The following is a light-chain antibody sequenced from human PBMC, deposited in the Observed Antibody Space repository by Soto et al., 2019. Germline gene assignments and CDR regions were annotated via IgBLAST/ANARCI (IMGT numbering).Light chain of an antibody. CDR1: SGHINYA. J-gene: IGLJ2*01. V-gene: IGLV4-69*01. CDR2: LNGDGSH. CDR3: QTWGTGIVI. Sequence: QPVLTQSPSASASLGASVKLTCTLSSGHINYAIAWHQQQPEKGPRYLMKLNGDGSHSKGDGIPNSFSGSSSAAERYLTLASLQSEDEADYYCQTWGTGIVIFGGGTKLTAL.